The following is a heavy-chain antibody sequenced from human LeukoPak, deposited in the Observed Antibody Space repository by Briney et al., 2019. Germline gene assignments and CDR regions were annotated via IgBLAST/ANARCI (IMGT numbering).Heavy chain of an antibody. CDR1: GFTFSSYA. CDR2: ISGSGGST. J-gene: IGHJ6*03. Sequence: GGSLRLSCAASGFTFSSYAMSWVRQAPGKGLEWVSAISGSGGSTYYADSVKGRFTISRDNSKNTLYLQMNSLRAEDTAVYYCAKTDTAMVTYYYYMDVWGEGTTVTVSS. D-gene: IGHD5-18*01. CDR3: AKTDTAMVTYYYYMDV. V-gene: IGHV3-23*01.